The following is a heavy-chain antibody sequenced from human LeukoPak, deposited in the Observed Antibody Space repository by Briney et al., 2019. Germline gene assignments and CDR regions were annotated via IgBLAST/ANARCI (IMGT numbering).Heavy chain of an antibody. CDR3: ARVVDTAMGGFDY. V-gene: IGHV3-7*01. D-gene: IGHD5-18*01. CDR1: GFTFSSYW. Sequence: GGSLRLSCAASGFTFSSYWMSWVRQAPGKGLEWVANIKQDGSEKYYVDSVKGRFTISRDNAKNSLYLQMNSLRAEDTAVYYCARVVDTAMGGFDYWGQGTLVTVSS. J-gene: IGHJ4*02. CDR2: IKQDGSEK.